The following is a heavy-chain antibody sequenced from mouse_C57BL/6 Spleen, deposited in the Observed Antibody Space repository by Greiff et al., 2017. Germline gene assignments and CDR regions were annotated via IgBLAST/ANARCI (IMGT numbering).Heavy chain of an antibody. J-gene: IGHJ2*01. D-gene: IGHD4-1*01. CDR2: ISSGGSYT. Sequence: EVKLVESGGDLVKPGGSLKLSCAASGFTFSSYGMSWVRQTPDKRLEWVATISSGGSYTYYPDSVKGRFTISRDNAKNTLYLQMSSLKSEDTAMYYCARWELGYFDYWGQGTTLTVSS. V-gene: IGHV5-6*01. CDR1: GFTFSSYG. CDR3: ARWELGYFDY.